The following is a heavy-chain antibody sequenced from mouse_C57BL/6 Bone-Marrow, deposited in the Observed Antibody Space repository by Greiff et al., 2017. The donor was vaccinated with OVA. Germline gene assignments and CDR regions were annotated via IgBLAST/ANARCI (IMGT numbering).Heavy chain of an antibody. V-gene: IGHV14-4*01. Sequence: VQPQQSGAELVRPGASVKLSCTASGFNIKDDYMHWVKQRPEQGLEWIGWIDPENGDTEYASKFQGKATITADTSSNTAYLQLSSLTSEDTAVYYCTTFYDGYWYFDVWGTGTTVTVSS. CDR1: GFNIKDDY. J-gene: IGHJ1*03. D-gene: IGHD2-3*01. CDR2: IDPENGDT. CDR3: TTFYDGYWYFDV.